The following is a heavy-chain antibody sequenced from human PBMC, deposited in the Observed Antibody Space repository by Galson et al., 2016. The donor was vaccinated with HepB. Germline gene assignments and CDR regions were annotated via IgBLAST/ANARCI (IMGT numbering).Heavy chain of an antibody. V-gene: IGHV6-1*01. CDR2: TYYRSNWHY. J-gene: IGHJ4*02. D-gene: IGHD1-20*01. CDR3: ARVSLVTANIWTWSAVEY. CDR1: GDSVSSNSAA. Sequence: CAISGDSVSSNSAAWNWIRQSPSRGLEWLGRTYYRSNWHYDYAVSVTGRITINPDTSENQFPLQLNSMTPEDTAVYYCARVSLVTANIWTWSAVEYWGQGALVTVSS.